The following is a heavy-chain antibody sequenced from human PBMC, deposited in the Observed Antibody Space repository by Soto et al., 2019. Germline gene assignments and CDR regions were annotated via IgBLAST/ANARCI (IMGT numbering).Heavy chain of an antibody. CDR1: GFTFSSYA. D-gene: IGHD6-13*01. J-gene: IGHJ4*02. V-gene: IGHV3-30-3*01. CDR2: ISYDGSNK. Sequence: QVQLVESGGGVVQPGRSLRLSCAASGFTFSSYAMHWVRQAPGKGLEWVAVISYDGSNKYYADSVKGRFTISRDNSKNTLHLQMNSLRAEDTAVYYCARPSLYSSSWYSYWGQGTLVTVSS. CDR3: ARPSLYSSSWYSY.